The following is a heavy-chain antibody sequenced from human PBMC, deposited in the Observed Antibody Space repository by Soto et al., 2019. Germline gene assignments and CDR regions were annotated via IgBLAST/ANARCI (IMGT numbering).Heavy chain of an antibody. D-gene: IGHD3-22*01. CDR2: IYYSGST. CDR1: GGSISSYY. J-gene: IGHJ6*02. CDR3: ARDNYDSSGYLPFYGMDV. V-gene: IGHV4-59*01. Sequence: SETMSLTCTVSGGSISSYYCSWIRQHTGKGLEWIGYIYYSGSTNYNPSLKSRVTISVVTSKNQFSLKLSSVTAADTAVYYCARDNYDSSGYLPFYGMDVLGQGSTVTVSS.